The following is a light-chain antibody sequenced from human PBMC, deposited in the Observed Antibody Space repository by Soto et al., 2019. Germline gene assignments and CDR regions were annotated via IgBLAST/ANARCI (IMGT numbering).Light chain of an antibody. J-gene: IGLJ2*01. CDR2: EDT. Sequence: QSALTQPASVSGSPGQSITISCTGTSSDVGSYNLDSWYQQHPGKAPKLMIYEDTKRPSGISNRFSGSKSGNTASLTISGLQAEDEADYYCSSYAGSSTYVVFGGGTKLTVL. CDR1: SSDVGSYNL. V-gene: IGLV2-23*01. CDR3: SSYAGSSTYVV.